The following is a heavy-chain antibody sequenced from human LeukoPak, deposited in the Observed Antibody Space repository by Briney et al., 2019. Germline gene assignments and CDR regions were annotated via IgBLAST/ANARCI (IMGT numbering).Heavy chain of an antibody. J-gene: IGHJ3*02. D-gene: IGHD3-22*01. CDR3: ARSPYYYDSSGYSGAFDI. V-gene: IGHV3-74*01. Sequence: GGSLRFSCAAAGFTFSSYWMRWVREAPGKGLVWVSRINSDGSSTSYADSVKCRFTISRDNAKNTLYLQMNSLRAEDTAVYYCARSPYYYDSSGYSGAFDIWGQGTMVTVSS. CDR2: INSDGSST. CDR1: GFTFSSYW.